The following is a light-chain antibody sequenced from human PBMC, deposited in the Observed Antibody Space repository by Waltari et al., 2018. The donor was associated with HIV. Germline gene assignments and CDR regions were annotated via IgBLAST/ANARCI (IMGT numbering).Light chain of an antibody. V-gene: IGKV1-12*01. Sequence: IQMTQSPSSLSASIGDRVTIICRASQSINTGLAWYPQKPNLAPHLLIFAASGLQNGVPSRFSGSGSGTLFTLTIANLQPEDSATYYCQQTTTFPLGFGGGTRVEI. J-gene: IGKJ4*02. CDR1: QSINTG. CDR3: QQTTTFPLG. CDR2: AAS.